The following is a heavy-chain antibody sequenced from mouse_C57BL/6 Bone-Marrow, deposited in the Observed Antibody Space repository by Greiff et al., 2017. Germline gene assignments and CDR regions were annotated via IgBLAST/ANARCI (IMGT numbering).Heavy chain of an antibody. CDR1: GFNIKDDY. D-gene: IGHD2-13*01. V-gene: IGHV14-4*01. CDR3: TTGLWFAY. CDR2: IDPENSDT. Sequence: EVQLQQSGAELVRPGASVKLSCTASGFNIKDDYMHWVKQRPEQGLEWIGWIDPENSDTEYASKFQGKATITADTSSNTAYLQLSSLTSEDTAVYYCTTGLWFAYWGQGTLVTVSA. J-gene: IGHJ3*01.